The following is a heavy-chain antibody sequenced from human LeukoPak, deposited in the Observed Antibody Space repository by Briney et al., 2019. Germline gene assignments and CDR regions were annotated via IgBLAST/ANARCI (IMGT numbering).Heavy chain of an antibody. CDR2: ISGSGGST. CDR3: AKPVGSSWYHWFDP. D-gene: IGHD6-13*01. CDR1: GFTFSSYA. J-gene: IGHJ5*02. Sequence: GGSLRLSCAASGFTFSSYAMGWVRQAPGKGLEWVSSISGSGGSTYYADSVKGRFTISRDNSKNTLYLQMNSLRAEDTAVYYCAKPVGSSWYHWFDPWGQGTLVTVSS. V-gene: IGHV3-23*01.